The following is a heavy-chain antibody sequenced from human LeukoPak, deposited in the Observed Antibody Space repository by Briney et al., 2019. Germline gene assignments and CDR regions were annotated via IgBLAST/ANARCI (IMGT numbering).Heavy chain of an antibody. CDR2: INPSGGST. Sequence: GASVKVSCKASGYTFTGYYMHWVRQAPGQGLEWMGIINPSGGSTSYAQKFQGRVTMTRDTSTSTVYMELSSLRSEDTAVYYCARVAEMATHPDDYFDYWGQGTLVTVSS. CDR1: GYTFTGYY. CDR3: ARVAEMATHPDDYFDY. J-gene: IGHJ4*02. V-gene: IGHV1-46*01. D-gene: IGHD5-24*01.